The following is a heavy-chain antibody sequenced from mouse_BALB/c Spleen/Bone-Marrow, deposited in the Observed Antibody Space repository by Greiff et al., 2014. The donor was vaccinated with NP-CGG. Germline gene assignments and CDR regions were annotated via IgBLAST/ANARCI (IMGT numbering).Heavy chain of an antibody. Sequence: VQLKESGPELMKPGASVKISCKASGYSFTSYYMHWVKQSHGKSLEWIGYIDPFNGGTSYNQKFKGKATLTVDKPSSTAYMHLSSLTSEDSAVYYCAPLSRYFDVWGAGTTVTVSS. CDR2: IDPFNGGT. J-gene: IGHJ1*01. D-gene: IGHD6-2*01. V-gene: IGHV1S135*01. CDR3: APLSRYFDV. CDR1: GYSFTSYY.